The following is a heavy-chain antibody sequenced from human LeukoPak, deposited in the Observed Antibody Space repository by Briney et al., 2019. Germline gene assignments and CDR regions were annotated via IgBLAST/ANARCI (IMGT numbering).Heavy chain of an antibody. V-gene: IGHV4-34*01. CDR1: GGSFSGYY. D-gene: IGHD3-9*01. Sequence: SETLSLTCAVYGGSFSGYYWSWIRQPSGKGLEWIGEINHSESSNYNSSLKSRVTISLDTSKNQFSLKLSSVTAADTAVYYCARGGDYDILTGYYPVGSFDYWGQGTLVTVSS. CDR2: INHSESS. J-gene: IGHJ4*02. CDR3: ARGGDYDILTGYYPVGSFDY.